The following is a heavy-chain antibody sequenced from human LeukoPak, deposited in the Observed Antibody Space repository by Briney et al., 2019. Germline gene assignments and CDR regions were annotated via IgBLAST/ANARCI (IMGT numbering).Heavy chain of an antibody. CDR2: INHSGST. CDR1: GGSFSGYY. J-gene: IGHJ3*02. V-gene: IGHV4-34*01. CDR3: ARGRPIRRDAFDI. Sequence: SSETLSLTCAVYGGSFSGYYWSWIRQPPGKGLEWIGEINHSGSTNYNPSLKSRVTISVDTSKNQFSLKLSSVTAADTAVYYCARGRPIRRDAFDIWGQGTMVTVSS.